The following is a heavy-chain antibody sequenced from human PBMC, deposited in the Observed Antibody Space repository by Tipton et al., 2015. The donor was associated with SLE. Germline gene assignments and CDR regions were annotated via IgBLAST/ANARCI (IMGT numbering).Heavy chain of an antibody. J-gene: IGHJ5*02. V-gene: IGHV3-21*01. D-gene: IGHD3-3*01. Sequence: SLRLSCAASGFPFSSYAMTWVRQAPGKGLEWVSSISSSSSYIFYADSVKGRFTISRDNAKNSLYLQMNSLRAEDTAVYYCATDGFLYAFDPWGQGTLVTVSS. CDR3: ATDGFLYAFDP. CDR2: ISSSSSYI. CDR1: GFPFSSYA.